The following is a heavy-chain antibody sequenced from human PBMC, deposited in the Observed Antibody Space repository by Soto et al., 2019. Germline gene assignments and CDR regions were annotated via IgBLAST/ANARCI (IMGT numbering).Heavy chain of an antibody. J-gene: IGHJ4*02. V-gene: IGHV3-48*02. CDR1: GFTFSSYS. Sequence: EVQLVESGGGLVQPGGSLRLSCAASGFTFSSYSMNWVRQAPGKGLEWVSYISSSSSTIYYADCVKGRFTISRDNAKNSLYLQMNSLRDEDTAVYYCARGLYYYDSSGYWGYWGQGTLVTVSS. CDR3: ARGLYYYDSSGYWGY. CDR2: ISSSSSTI. D-gene: IGHD3-22*01.